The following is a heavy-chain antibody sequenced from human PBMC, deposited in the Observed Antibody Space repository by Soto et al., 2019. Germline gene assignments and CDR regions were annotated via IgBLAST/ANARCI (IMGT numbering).Heavy chain of an antibody. V-gene: IGHV4-39*01. CDR3: VSQRTSVLTQAYFDY. D-gene: IGHD2-8*01. CDR1: GGSVINSNYY. J-gene: IGHJ4*02. Sequence: SETLSLTCTVSGGSVINSNYYWGLIRQSPGKGLEWIGSVYYRGRSYSKSSVKSRVTISVDTSKNQFSLNLNSVTASDTAVYYCVSQRTSVLTQAYFDYWGPGALVTVSS. CDR2: VYYRGRS.